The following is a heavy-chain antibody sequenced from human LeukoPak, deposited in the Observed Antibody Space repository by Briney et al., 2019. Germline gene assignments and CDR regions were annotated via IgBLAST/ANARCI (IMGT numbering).Heavy chain of an antibody. CDR2: INPSGGST. CDR1: GYTFTSYY. D-gene: IGHD4-17*01. V-gene: IGHV1-46*01. J-gene: IGHJ5*02. Sequence: ASVKVSCKASGYTFTSYYMHWVRQAPGQGLEWMGIINPSGGSTSYAQKFQGRVTMTRDTSTGTVYVELSSLRSEDTAVYYCARETPRDYGNKNWFDPWGQGTLVTVSS. CDR3: ARETPRDYGNKNWFDP.